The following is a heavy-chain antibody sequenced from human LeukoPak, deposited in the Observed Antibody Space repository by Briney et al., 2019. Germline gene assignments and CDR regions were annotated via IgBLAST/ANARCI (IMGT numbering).Heavy chain of an antibody. CDR1: GYTFTSYY. CDR3: ARDRGYSYDLDNYGMDV. V-gene: IGHV1-46*01. D-gene: IGHD5-18*01. J-gene: IGHJ6*02. Sequence: GASVKVSCKASGYTFTSYYMHWVRQAPGQGLEWMGIINPSGGSTSYAQKFQGRVTMTRDTSTSTVYMELSSLRSEDTAVYYCARDRGYSYDLDNYGMDVWGQGTTVTVSS. CDR2: INPSGGST.